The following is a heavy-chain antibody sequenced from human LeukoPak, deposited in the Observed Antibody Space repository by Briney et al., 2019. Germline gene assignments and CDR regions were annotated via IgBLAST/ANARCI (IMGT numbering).Heavy chain of an antibody. J-gene: IGHJ4*02. V-gene: IGHV4-34*01. CDR3: AGRDCSSTSCYTRKGYFDY. Sequence: SETLSLTCAVYGGSFSGYYWSWIRQPPGKGLEWIGEINHSGSTNYNPSLKSRVTISVDTSKNQFSLKLSSVTAVDTAVYYCAGRDCSSTSCYTRKGYFDYWGQGTLVTVSS. CDR1: GGSFSGYY. CDR2: INHSGST. D-gene: IGHD2-2*02.